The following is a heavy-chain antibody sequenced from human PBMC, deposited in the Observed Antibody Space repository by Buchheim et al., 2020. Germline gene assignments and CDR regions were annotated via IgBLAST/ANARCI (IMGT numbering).Heavy chain of an antibody. V-gene: IGHV4-34*01. CDR1: GGSFSGYY. Sequence: QVQLQQWGAGLLKPSETLSLTCAVYGGSFSGYYWSWIRQPPGKGLEWIGEINHSGSTNYNPSLKSRVTISVDTSKNQLSMKLSSVTAADTAVYYCARAPLYCSSTSCYFFSIYYYYGMDVWGQGTT. CDR2: INHSGST. J-gene: IGHJ6*02. CDR3: ARAPLYCSSTSCYFFSIYYYYGMDV. D-gene: IGHD2-2*01.